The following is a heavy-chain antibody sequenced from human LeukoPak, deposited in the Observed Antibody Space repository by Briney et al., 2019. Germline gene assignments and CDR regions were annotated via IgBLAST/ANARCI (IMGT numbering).Heavy chain of an antibody. Sequence: GGSLRLSCAASGFIFGSYWMTWVRQAPGKGLEWVAVISYDGSNKYYADSVKGRFTISRDNSKNTLYLQMNSLRAEDTAVYYCASPSVAAAGYFDYWGQGTLVTVSS. D-gene: IGHD6-13*01. V-gene: IGHV3-30-3*01. CDR3: ASPSVAAAGYFDY. J-gene: IGHJ4*02. CDR2: ISYDGSNK. CDR1: GFIFGSYW.